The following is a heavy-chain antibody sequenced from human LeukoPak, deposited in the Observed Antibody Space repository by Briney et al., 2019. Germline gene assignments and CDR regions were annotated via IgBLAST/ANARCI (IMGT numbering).Heavy chain of an antibody. J-gene: IGHJ5*02. CDR2: IYFTGST. CDR1: GGSISSYY. Sequence: SEPLSLTCTVSGGSISSYYWSWIRQPPGKGLEWIGYIYFTGSTNYNPSLKSRVTMSVDTSNNQFSLKLSSVTAADTAVYYCARRYCTDGVCYLVSWGQGTLVTVSS. V-gene: IGHV4-59*12. D-gene: IGHD2-8*01. CDR3: ARRYCTDGVCYLVS.